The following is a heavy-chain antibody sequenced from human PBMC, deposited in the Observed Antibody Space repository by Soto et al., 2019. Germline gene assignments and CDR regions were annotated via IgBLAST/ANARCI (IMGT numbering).Heavy chain of an antibody. CDR2: ISAYNGNT. CDR3: ARTGIESPFDY. J-gene: IGHJ4*02. CDR1: GYTLTELS. V-gene: IGHV1-18*01. Sequence: ASVKVSCKVSGYTLTELSMHWVRQAPGKGLEWMGWISAYNGNTNCAQKLQGRVTMTTDTSTSTAYMELRSLRSDDTAVYYCARTGIESPFDYWGQGTLVTVSS.